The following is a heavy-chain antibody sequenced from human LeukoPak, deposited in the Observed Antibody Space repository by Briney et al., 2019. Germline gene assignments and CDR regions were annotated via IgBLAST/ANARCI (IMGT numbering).Heavy chain of an antibody. J-gene: IGHJ3*02. CDR1: DDSFSSHY. V-gene: IGHV4-59*11. CDR2: ISYIGST. D-gene: IGHD4-17*01. Sequence: SETLSLTCAVSDDSFSSHYWTWIRQPPGKGLEWNGYISYIGSTNYNPSLKSRVTISIDTPRNQFSLRLSSVTAADTAVYYCARDLVTVTKGFDIWGQGTMVSVSS. CDR3: ARDLVTVTKGFDI.